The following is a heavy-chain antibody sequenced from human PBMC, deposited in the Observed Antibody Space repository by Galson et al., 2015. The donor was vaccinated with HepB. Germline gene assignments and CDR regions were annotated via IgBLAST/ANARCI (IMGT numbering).Heavy chain of an antibody. D-gene: IGHD3/OR15-3a*01. CDR2: IIPILGIA. V-gene: IGHV1-69*04. CDR1: GGTFSSYA. CDR3: ARAGLVSWYFDL. Sequence: SVKVSCKASGGTFSSYAISWVRQAPGQGLEWMGRIIPILGIANYAQKFQGRVTITADKSTSTAYMELSSLRPEDTAVYYCARAGLVSWYFDLWGRGTLVTVSS. J-gene: IGHJ2*01.